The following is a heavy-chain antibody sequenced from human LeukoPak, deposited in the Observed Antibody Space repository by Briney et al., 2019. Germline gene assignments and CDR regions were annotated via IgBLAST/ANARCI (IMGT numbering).Heavy chain of an antibody. V-gene: IGHV3-21*01. CDR2: ISSSSSYI. CDR3: ARTLGVVITPRFDY. D-gene: IGHD3-3*01. CDR1: GFTFNSYA. Sequence: PGGSLRLSCAASGFTFNSYAMSWVRQAPGKGLEWVSSISSSSSYIYYADSVKGRFTISRDNAKNSLYLQMNSLRAEDTAVYYCARTLGVVITPRFDYWGQGTLVTVSS. J-gene: IGHJ4*02.